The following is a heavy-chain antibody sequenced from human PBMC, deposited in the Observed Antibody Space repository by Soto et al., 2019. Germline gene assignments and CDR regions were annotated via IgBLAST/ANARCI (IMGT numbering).Heavy chain of an antibody. CDR3: VRDLAWGEEQLVLNGRANWLDP. D-gene: IGHD6-13*01. Sequence: ASVKVSCKASGYIFTSYGFSWVRQAPGQGLEWVGWISAYNGNTVYAQKVRDRVTMTTDTSTSTVYMDLRSLRSDDTAIYYCVRDLAWGEEQLVLNGRANWLDPWGQGTLVTVSS. CDR1: GYIFTSYG. J-gene: IGHJ5*02. CDR2: ISAYNGNT. V-gene: IGHV1-18*01.